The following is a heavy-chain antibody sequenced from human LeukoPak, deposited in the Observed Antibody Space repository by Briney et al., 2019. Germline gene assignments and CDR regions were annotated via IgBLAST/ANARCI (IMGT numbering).Heavy chain of an antibody. CDR1: RESFSGYY. CDR2: INHSGST. CDR3: ARSAKQLVSFYYYYYYMDV. J-gene: IGHJ6*03. Sequence: SETLSLICAVYRESFSGYYWGWIRQPPGKGLEWIGEINHSGSTNYNPSLKSRVTISVDTSKNQFSLKLSSVTAADTAVYYCARSAKQLVSFYYYYYYMDVWGKGTTVTISS. D-gene: IGHD6-13*01. V-gene: IGHV4-34*01.